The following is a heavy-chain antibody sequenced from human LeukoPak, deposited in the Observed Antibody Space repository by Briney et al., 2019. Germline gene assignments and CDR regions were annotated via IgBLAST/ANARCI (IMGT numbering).Heavy chain of an antibody. Sequence: PGGSLRLSCAASGFTFSSYEMNWVRQAPGKGLEGVSYISSSGSTIYYADSVKGRFTISRDNAKNSLYLQMNSLRAEDTAVYYCARDPLDPIYYFDYWGQGTLVTVSS. CDR3: ARDPLDPIYYFDY. CDR1: GFTFSSYE. V-gene: IGHV3-48*03. D-gene: IGHD3-3*02. CDR2: ISSSGSTI. J-gene: IGHJ4*02.